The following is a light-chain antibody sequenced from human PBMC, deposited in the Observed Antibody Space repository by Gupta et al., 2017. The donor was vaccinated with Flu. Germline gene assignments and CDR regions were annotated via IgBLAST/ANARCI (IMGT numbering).Light chain of an antibody. V-gene: IGLV2-23*02. CDR1: SSDVGSYNL. CDR2: EVS. CDR3: CSYAGSNTWV. Sequence: SALPQPASVSGSPGQSITITCTGTSSDVGSYNLVYWYLQHPGNAPKLRIFEVSKRPSGVANRFSGSKSGNTASLTISGLQAEDEADYYCCSYAGSNTWVFGGGTKLTVL. J-gene: IGLJ3*02.